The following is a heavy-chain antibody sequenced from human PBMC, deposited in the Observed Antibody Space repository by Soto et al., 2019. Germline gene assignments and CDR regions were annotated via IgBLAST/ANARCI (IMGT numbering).Heavy chain of an antibody. D-gene: IGHD6-13*01. V-gene: IGHV1-69*01. J-gene: IGHJ5*02. CDR3: ASQRRLRGAYSRSWYWFDP. Sequence: QVQLVQSGAEVKKPGSSVKVSCKASGGTFSSYAISWVRQAPGQGLEWMGGIIPIFGTANYAQKFQGRVTITADESTSTAYMELSSLRSEDTAVYYCASQRRLRGAYSRSWYWFDPWGQGTLVTVSS. CDR1: GGTFSSYA. CDR2: IIPIFGTA.